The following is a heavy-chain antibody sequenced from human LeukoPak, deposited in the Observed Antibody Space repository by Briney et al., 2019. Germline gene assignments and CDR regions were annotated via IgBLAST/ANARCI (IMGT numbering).Heavy chain of an antibody. CDR2: MNPNSGNT. CDR3: ARGDWVPEY. CDR1: GGTSINYA. J-gene: IGHJ4*02. V-gene: IGHV1-8*02. D-gene: IGHD3-9*01. Sequence: ASVKVSCKASGGTSINYAISWVRQATGQGLEWMGWMNPNSGNTGYAQKFQGRVTMTRNTSISTAYMELSSLRSEDTAVYYCARGDWVPEYWGQGTLVTVSS.